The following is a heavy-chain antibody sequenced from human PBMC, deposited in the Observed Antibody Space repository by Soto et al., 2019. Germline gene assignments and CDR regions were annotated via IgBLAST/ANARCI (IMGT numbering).Heavy chain of an antibody. CDR1: GGSISSYY. D-gene: IGHD6-13*01. V-gene: IGHV4-59*01. Sequence: SETPALTCTVSGGSISSYYWSWIRQPPGKGLEWIGYIYYSGSTNYNPSLKSRVTISVDTSKNQFSLKLSSVTAADTAVYYCERDSGHSSSWYNWFDPWGQGTLVTVSS. CDR2: IYYSGST. CDR3: ERDSGHSSSWYNWFDP. J-gene: IGHJ5*02.